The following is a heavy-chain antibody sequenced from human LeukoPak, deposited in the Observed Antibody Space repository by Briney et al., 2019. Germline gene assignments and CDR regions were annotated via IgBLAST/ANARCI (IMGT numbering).Heavy chain of an antibody. V-gene: IGHV3-48*01. J-gene: IGHJ4*02. CDR2: ISGNSSTI. Sequence: GGSLRLSCAASGFTFSSYCMTWVRQAPGKGLEWVSYISGNSSTIYYADSVKGRFTISRDNAKNSLYLQMNSLRAEDTAVYYCAREGPYGRYFDYWGQGTLVTVSS. CDR3: AREGPYGRYFDY. D-gene: IGHD2-21*01. CDR1: GFTFSSYC.